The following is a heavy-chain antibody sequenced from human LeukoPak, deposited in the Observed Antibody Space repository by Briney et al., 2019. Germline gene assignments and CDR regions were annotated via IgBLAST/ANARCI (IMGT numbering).Heavy chain of an antibody. CDR1: GFTFSSYP. V-gene: IGHV3-23*01. D-gene: IGHD6-19*01. J-gene: IGHJ4*02. CDR2: ISGSGGST. CDR3: AKGMGIAVASPFDY. Sequence: GGSLRLSCSASGFTFSSYPMTWVPQAPGKGLEWVSAISGSGGSTYYADPVKGRFTISRDNSKTTLYLQMNSLRAEDTAVYYCAKGMGIAVASPFDYWGQGTLVTVSS.